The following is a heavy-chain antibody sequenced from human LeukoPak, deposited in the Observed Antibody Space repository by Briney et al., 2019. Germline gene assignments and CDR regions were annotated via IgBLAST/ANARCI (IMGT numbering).Heavy chain of an antibody. J-gene: IGHJ4*02. CDR2: ISSSSSYI. D-gene: IGHD6-19*01. CDR1: GFTFSSYS. Sequence: GGSLRLSCAASGFTFSSYSMNWVRQAPGKGLEWVSSISSSSSYIYYADSVKGRFTISRDNAKNSLYLQMSSLRGEDTGLYYCARSVAGTGFDYWGQGTLVTVSS. V-gene: IGHV3-21*01. CDR3: ARSVAGTGFDY.